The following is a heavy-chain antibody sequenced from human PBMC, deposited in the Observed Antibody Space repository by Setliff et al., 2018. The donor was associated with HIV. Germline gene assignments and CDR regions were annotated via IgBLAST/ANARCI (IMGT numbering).Heavy chain of an antibody. CDR2: IYASGRT. CDR1: GGSISSYY. V-gene: IGHV4-4*07. CDR3: AREIQFSATTYYHYYMDD. D-gene: IGHD5-18*01. Sequence: PSETLSLTCTVSGGSISSYYWSWIRQPAGKGLEWIGRIYASGRTNYNPSLKSRVTLSVDTSKNQFSLKVTSVTAADTAVYYCAREIQFSATTYYHYYMDDWGRGTTVTVS. J-gene: IGHJ6*03.